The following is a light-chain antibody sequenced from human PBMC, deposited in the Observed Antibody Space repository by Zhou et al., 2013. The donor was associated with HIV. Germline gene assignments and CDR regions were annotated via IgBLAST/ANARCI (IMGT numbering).Light chain of an antibody. V-gene: IGKV1-39*01. CDR2: GAS. CDR1: QSISSW. Sequence: DIQMTQSPSTLSASVGDRVTITCRASQSISSWLAWYQQKPGKAPNLLIYGASSLQSGVPSRFSGSGSGTHFTLTISSLQPDDFAIYYCQQSYTTPWTFGQGTKVEI. CDR3: QQSYTTPWT. J-gene: IGKJ1*01.